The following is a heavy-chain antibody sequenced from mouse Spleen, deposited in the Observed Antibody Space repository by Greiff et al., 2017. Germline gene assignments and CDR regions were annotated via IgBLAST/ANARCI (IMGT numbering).Heavy chain of an antibody. CDR3: ARSYDYVLYAMDY. CDR2: INPSSGYT. J-gene: IGHJ4*01. V-gene: IGHV1-4*01. CDR1: GYTFTSYT. D-gene: IGHD2-4*01. Sequence: QVQLQQSGAELARPGASVKMSCKASGYTFTSYTMHWVKQRPGQGLEWIGYINPSSGYTKYNQKFKDKATLTADKSSSTAYMQLSSLTSEDSAVYYCARSYDYVLYAMDYWGQGTSVTVSS.